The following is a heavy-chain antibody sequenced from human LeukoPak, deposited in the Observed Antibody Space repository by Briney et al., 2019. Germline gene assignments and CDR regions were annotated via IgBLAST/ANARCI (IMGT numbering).Heavy chain of an antibody. CDR1: GFTFSSYA. Sequence: AGSLRLSCAASGFTFSSYAMSWVRQAPGKGLEWVSAISGSGGSTYYADSVKGRFTISRDNSKNTLYLQMNSLRAEDTAVYYCAKPSSSSWYPGAFDIWGQGTMVTVSS. J-gene: IGHJ3*02. V-gene: IGHV3-23*01. CDR2: ISGSGGST. CDR3: AKPSSSSWYPGAFDI. D-gene: IGHD6-13*01.